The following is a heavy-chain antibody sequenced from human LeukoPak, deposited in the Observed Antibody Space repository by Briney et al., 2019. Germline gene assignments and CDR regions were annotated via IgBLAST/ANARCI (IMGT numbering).Heavy chain of an antibody. J-gene: IGHJ3*02. Sequence: ASVKVSCKAPGSNFTSYGISWVRQAPGQGLEWMGWISGYRGNTNYAQKFRDRVTMTTDTSTSTAYMELRSLRSDDTAVYYCARSSGIVAKGAFDIWGQGTMVTVSS. CDR1: GSNFTSYG. CDR2: ISGYRGNT. V-gene: IGHV1-18*01. CDR3: ARSSGIVAKGAFDI. D-gene: IGHD5-12*01.